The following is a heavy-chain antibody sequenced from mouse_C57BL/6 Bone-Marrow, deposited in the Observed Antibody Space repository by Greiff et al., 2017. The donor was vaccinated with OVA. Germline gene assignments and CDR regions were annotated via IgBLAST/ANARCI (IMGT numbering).Heavy chain of an antibody. V-gene: IGHV2-9*01. CDR1: GFSLTSYG. D-gene: IGHD1-1*01. J-gene: IGHJ4*01. Sequence: QVQLKQSGPGLVAPSQSLSITCTVSGFSLTSYGVDWVRQPPGKGLEWLGVIWGGGSTNYNSALMSRLSISKDNSKSQVFLKMNSLQTDDTAMYYCVKESTTVVAPGAMDYWGQGTSVTVSS. CDR3: VKESTTVVAPGAMDY. CDR2: IWGGGST.